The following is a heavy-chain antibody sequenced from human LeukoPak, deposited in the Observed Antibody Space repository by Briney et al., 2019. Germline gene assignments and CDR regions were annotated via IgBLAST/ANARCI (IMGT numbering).Heavy chain of an antibody. CDR1: GFTFSNYA. V-gene: IGHV3-23*01. Sequence: PGVSLRLSCAPSGFTFSNYAMSWVRQAPGKGLEWVSVISGSGVTTDYADSVMGRSTISRDNSRNALYLQLDSLRAEDTAIYFCAKGLWGAYYYGMDVWGQGTTVTVSS. CDR2: ISGSGVTT. J-gene: IGHJ6*02. CDR3: AKGLWGAYYYGMDV. D-gene: IGHD3-16*01.